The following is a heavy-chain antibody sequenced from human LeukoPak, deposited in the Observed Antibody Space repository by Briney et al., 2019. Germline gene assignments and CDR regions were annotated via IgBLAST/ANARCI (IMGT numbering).Heavy chain of an antibody. CDR2: MNLNTGSA. CDR1: RYTFTTYD. V-gene: IGHV1-8*01. CDR3: ARVKSSTTSYDQ. D-gene: IGHD1-14*01. Sequence: ASVKDSCKTSRYTFTTYDIIWVRQVTGQGREWIGWMNLNTGSAGYAGNFQGRVTMTSSASLSTAYLQLRNLTCEDTALYYCARVKSSTTSYDQWGQGTLVTVSS. J-gene: IGHJ5*02.